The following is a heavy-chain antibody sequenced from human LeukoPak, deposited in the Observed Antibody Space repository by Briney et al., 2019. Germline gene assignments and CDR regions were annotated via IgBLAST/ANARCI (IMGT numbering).Heavy chain of an antibody. CDR3: AREVGYCSGGSCYSYFDY. V-gene: IGHV4-59*01. Sequence: SETLSLTCTVSGGSISSYYWSWIRQPPGKGLEWIGYIYYSGSTNYNASLTNRVTISVDTSKNQFSLKLSSVTAAGTAVYYCAREVGYCSGGSCYSYFDYWGQGTLVTVSS. D-gene: IGHD2-15*01. CDR1: GGSISSYY. CDR2: IYYSGST. J-gene: IGHJ4*02.